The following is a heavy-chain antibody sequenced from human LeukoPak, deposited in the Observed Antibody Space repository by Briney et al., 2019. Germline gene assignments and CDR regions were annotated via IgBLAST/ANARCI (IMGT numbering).Heavy chain of an antibody. J-gene: IGHJ4*02. Sequence: GGSLRLSCSPSGFKFDDYAMHWVRQTPGKGLEWVSFISGDGVSTYSVDSLKGRFTISRDNSKRSLDLQMNGLRTEDTAVYYCAKGGGSGWAPLDYWGQGTLVTVSS. V-gene: IGHV3-43*02. D-gene: IGHD6-19*01. CDR2: ISGDGVST. CDR1: GFKFDDYA. CDR3: AKGGGSGWAPLDY.